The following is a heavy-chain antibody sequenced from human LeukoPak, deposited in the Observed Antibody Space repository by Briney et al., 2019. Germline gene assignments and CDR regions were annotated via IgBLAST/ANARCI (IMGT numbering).Heavy chain of an antibody. CDR2: IIPILGIA. Sequence: SVKVSCKASGGTFSSYAISWVRQAPGQGLEWMGKIIPILGIANYAQKFQGRVTITADKSTSTAYMELSSLRSEDTAVYYCARSLVVVAATRWLPVYGMDVWGQGTTVTVSS. CDR1: GGTFSSYA. CDR3: ARSLVVVAATRWLPVYGMDV. J-gene: IGHJ6*02. D-gene: IGHD2-15*01. V-gene: IGHV1-69*04.